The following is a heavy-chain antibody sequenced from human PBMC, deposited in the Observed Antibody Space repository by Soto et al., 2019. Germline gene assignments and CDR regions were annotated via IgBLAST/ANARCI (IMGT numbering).Heavy chain of an antibody. Sequence: SVKVSCKASGGTFSSYAISWVRQAPGQGLEWMGGIIPIFGTANYAKKFQGRVTITADEPTSPAYMELSSMRSEEPAVYYSARSFMITFGGVIANFHAFDIWGQGTMVTVSS. D-gene: IGHD3-16*02. CDR3: ARSFMITFGGVIANFHAFDI. V-gene: IGHV1-69*13. J-gene: IGHJ3*02. CDR2: IIPIFGTA. CDR1: GGTFSSYA.